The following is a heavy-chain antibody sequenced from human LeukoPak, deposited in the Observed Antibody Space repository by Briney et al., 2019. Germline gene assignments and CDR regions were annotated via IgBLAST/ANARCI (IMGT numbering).Heavy chain of an antibody. CDR3: ARGQYYYGSGSIDY. CDR2: ISAYNGNT. D-gene: IGHD3-10*01. V-gene: IGHV1-18*01. CDR1: GGTFSSYA. Sequence: ASVKVSCKASGGTFSSYAISWVRQAPGQGLEWMGWISAYNGNTNYAQKLQGRVTMTTDTSTSTAYMGLRSLRSDDTAVYYCARGQYYYGSGSIDYWGQGTLVTVSS. J-gene: IGHJ4*02.